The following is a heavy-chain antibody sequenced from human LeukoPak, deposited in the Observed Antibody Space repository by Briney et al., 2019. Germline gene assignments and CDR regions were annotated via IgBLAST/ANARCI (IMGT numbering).Heavy chain of an antibody. CDR1: GGTFSSYT. D-gene: IGHD1-26*01. J-gene: IGHJ4*02. Sequence: SVKVSCKASGGTFSSYTISWVRQAPGQGLEWMGRIIPILGIANYAQKFQGRVTITADKSTSTAYMELSSLRSEDTAVYYCAREEVRELPYFDYWGQGTLVTVSS. CDR2: IIPILGIA. V-gene: IGHV1-69*04. CDR3: AREEVRELPYFDY.